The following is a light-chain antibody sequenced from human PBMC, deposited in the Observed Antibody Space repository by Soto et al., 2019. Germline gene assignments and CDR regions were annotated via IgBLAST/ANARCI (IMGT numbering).Light chain of an antibody. Sequence: DVVMTQSPLSLSVTLGQPASISCRSSQGLVYSDGNTFLNWFHQRPGQSPRRLIYQVSNRDSGVPDRFSGSGSGTGYTLTISRVEAEDVGIYYRVQGTHWPWTFGQGTKVEIK. V-gene: IGKV2-30*01. CDR2: QVS. J-gene: IGKJ1*01. CDR3: VQGTHWPWT. CDR1: QGLVYSDGNTF.